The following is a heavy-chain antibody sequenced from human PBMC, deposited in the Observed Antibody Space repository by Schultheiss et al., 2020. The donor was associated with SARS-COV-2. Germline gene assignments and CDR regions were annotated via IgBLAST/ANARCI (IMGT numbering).Heavy chain of an antibody. CDR2: ISGSGGST. J-gene: IGHJ4*02. CDR3: ARATGAVAGGLGY. D-gene: IGHD6-19*01. V-gene: IGHV3-23*01. Sequence: GGSLRLSCAASGFTFSSYWMSWVRQAPGKGLEWVSAISGSGGSTYYADSVKGRFTISRDNSKNTLYLQMNSLRAEDTAVYYCARATGAVAGGLGYWGQGTLVTVSS. CDR1: GFTFSSYW.